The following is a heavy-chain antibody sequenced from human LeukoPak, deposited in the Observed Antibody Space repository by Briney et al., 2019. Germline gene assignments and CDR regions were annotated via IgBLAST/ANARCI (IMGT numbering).Heavy chain of an antibody. V-gene: IGHV3-7*03. J-gene: IGHJ4*02. D-gene: IGHD3-3*01. CDR1: GFNFSRHW. CDR3: AKDQYYDFWSGYFDY. CDR2: IKEDGSEK. Sequence: QSGGSLRLSCAASGFNFSRHWMSWVRQAPGKGLEWVANIKEDGSEKYYVDSVKGRFTISRDNSKNTLYLQMNSLRAEDTAVYYCAKDQYYDFWSGYFDYWGQGTLVTVSS.